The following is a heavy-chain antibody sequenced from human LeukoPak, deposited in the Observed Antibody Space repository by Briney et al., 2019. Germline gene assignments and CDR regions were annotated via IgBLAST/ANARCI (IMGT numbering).Heavy chain of an antibody. Sequence: PGESLKISFKASGYSFTSYWIGWVRQMPGKGLEWMGIIYPGDSDSRYSPSFQGQVTISADKSISTAHLQWSSLKASDTAMYYCARLYLVRGVITNHFDFWGQGTLVTVSS. J-gene: IGHJ4*02. V-gene: IGHV5-51*01. CDR3: ARLYLVRGVITNHFDF. CDR1: GYSFTSYW. D-gene: IGHD3-10*01. CDR2: IYPGDSDS.